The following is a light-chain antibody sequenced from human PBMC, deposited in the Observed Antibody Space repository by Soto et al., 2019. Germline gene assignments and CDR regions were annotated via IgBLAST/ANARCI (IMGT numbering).Light chain of an antibody. CDR2: KAS. CDR1: QSISSW. J-gene: IGKJ4*01. Sequence: DIQMPQAPSTLSASVGDRVTITCRASQSISSWLAWYQQKPGKAPKLLIYKASSLESGVPSRFSGSGSGTEFTLTIRSLQPDEFATYYCQQYNSYPLTFGGGTKVEIK. V-gene: IGKV1-5*03. CDR3: QQYNSYPLT.